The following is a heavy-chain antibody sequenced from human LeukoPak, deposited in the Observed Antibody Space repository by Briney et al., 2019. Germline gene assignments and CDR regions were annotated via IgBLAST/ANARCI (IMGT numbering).Heavy chain of an antibody. V-gene: IGHV3-7*01. Sequence: PGGSLRLSCAASGFIFSSYWMTWVRQAPGKGLEWVANIKQAGSENSYVDSVKGRFTISRDNAKNSLYLQMNSLRVDDTAVYYCARRSGLEYWGQGTLVTVSS. CDR1: GFIFSSYW. D-gene: IGHD3-3*01. J-gene: IGHJ4*02. CDR2: IKQAGSEN. CDR3: ARRSGLEY.